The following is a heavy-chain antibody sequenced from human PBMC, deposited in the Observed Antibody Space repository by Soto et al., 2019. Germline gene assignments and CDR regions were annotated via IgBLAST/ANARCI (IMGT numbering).Heavy chain of an antibody. CDR1: GFTFSSYA. CDR2: ISYDGSNK. V-gene: IGHV3-30-3*01. J-gene: IGHJ6*02. Sequence: GGSLRLSCAASGFTFSSYAMHWVRQAPGKGLEWVAVISYDGSNKYYADSVKGQFTISRDNSKNTLYLQMNSLRAEDTAVYYCARSGGSYSGYYYYGMDVWGQGTTVTVSS. CDR3: ARSGGSYSGYYYYGMDV. D-gene: IGHD1-26*01.